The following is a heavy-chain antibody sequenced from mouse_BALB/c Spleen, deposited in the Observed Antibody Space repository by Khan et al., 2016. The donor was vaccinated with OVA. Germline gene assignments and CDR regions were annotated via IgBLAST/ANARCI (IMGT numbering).Heavy chain of an antibody. D-gene: IGHD1-3*01. CDR1: GFSLTSYG. J-gene: IGHJ2*01. Sequence: QVHVKQSGPGLVAPSQSLSITCTVSGFSLTSYGVHWVRQPPGQGLEWLGVIWAGGSPNYNSALMSRLSISKDNSKSQVFLKMNSLQTDDTAMYYGARLEDIWGQGTTLTVSS. CDR2: IWAGGSP. V-gene: IGHV2-9*02. CDR3: ARLEDI.